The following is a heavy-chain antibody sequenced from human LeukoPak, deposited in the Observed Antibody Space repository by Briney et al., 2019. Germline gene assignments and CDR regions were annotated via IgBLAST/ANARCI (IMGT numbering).Heavy chain of an antibody. CDR3: ARVRAGYCTSTSCYTVMDV. Sequence: GGSLRLPCAASGFTFSSYGMHWVRQAPGKGLEWVALISYDGSNEYYAVSVRGRFTISRDNSKFTLYMQMNSLRAEDTAVYYCARVRAGYCTSTSCYTVMDVWGQGTTVTVSS. CDR2: ISYDGSNE. D-gene: IGHD2-2*02. J-gene: IGHJ6*02. CDR1: GFTFSSYG. V-gene: IGHV3-30*19.